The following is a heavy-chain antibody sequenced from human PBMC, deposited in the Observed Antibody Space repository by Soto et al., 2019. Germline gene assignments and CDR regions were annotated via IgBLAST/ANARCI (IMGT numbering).Heavy chain of an antibody. V-gene: IGHV3-30-3*01. CDR3: ATVAGTVGYYFDY. J-gene: IGHJ4*02. Sequence: QVQLVESGGGVVQPGRSLRLSCAASGFTFSSYAMHWVRQAPGKGLEWVAVISYDGSNKYYADSVKGRFTISRDNSKNTLYLQMNSLRAEDTAVYYCATVAGTVGYYFDYWGQGTLVTVSS. CDR1: GFTFSSYA. D-gene: IGHD6-19*01. CDR2: ISYDGSNK.